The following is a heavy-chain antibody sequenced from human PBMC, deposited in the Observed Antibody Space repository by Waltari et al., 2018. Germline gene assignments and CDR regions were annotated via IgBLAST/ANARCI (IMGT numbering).Heavy chain of an antibody. CDR1: GFSTDYW. J-gene: IGHJ6*03. V-gene: IGHV3-74*03. Sequence: EVQLVESGGGLVQPGGSLRLSCAASGFSTDYWLDWVRQAPGKGLVWVSRMKTGGTSITYADSVKGRFTISRDTAKNSLYLQMNSLRAEDTALYYCAKGQEQLVRAGLGYYYYMDVWGKGTTVTVSS. CDR2: MKTGGTSI. CDR3: AKGQEQLVRAGLGYYYYMDV. D-gene: IGHD6-13*01.